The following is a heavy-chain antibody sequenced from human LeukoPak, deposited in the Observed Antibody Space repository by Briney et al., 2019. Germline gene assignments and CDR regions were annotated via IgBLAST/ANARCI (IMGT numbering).Heavy chain of an antibody. CDR2: INPKNAGT. CDR1: GYTFTGHY. V-gene: IGHV1-2*02. CDR3: AKTLYVRAVPGGLDS. J-gene: IGHJ4*02. Sequence: ASVKVSFKASGYTFTGHYLHWVRQVPGQGLEWMGWINPKNAGTNYAQKFQGRVTMTRDTSISTVYMELSRLTSDDTAVYYCAKTLYVRAVPGGLDSWGQGTLVSVSS. D-gene: IGHD3-16*01.